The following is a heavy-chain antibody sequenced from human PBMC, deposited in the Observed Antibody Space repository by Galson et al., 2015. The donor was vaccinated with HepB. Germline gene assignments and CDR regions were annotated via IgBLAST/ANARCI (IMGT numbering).Heavy chain of an antibody. Sequence: SVKVSCKASGGTFSSCAISWVRQAPGQGLEWMGGIIPIFGTANYAQKFQGRVTITADESTSTAYMELSSLRSEDTAVYYCARDPNSSGYYDYWGQGTLVTVSS. J-gene: IGHJ4*02. CDR3: ARDPNSSGYYDY. V-gene: IGHV1-69*13. CDR2: IIPIFGTA. CDR1: GGTFSSCA. D-gene: IGHD3-22*01.